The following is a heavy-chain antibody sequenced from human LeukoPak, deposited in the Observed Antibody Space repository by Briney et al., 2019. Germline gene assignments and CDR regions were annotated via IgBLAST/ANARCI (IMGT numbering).Heavy chain of an antibody. V-gene: IGHV3-48*03. D-gene: IGHD5/OR15-5a*01. CDR1: GFTFKNYE. Sequence: PGGSLRLSCAASGFTFKNYEMHWVRQAPGKGLEWLSYISSSSITIYYADSMESRFTISRDNAKSSLYLQMNSLRAEDTAVYYCARAGYSILSPFDYWGQGTLITVSS. CDR2: ISSSSITI. CDR3: ARAGYSILSPFDY. J-gene: IGHJ4*02.